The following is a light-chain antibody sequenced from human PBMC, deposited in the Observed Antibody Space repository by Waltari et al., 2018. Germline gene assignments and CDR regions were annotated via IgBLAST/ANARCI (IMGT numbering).Light chain of an antibody. J-gene: IGKJ2*01. CDR1: PSISSW. CDR3: QQYDSWSRYT. CDR2: DAS. V-gene: IGKV1-5*01. Sequence: DIQMTQSPSTLPASVGDRVTITCRASPSISSWLAWYQQKSGKAPKLLIYDASILESGVPSRFSGSGSGTEFTLTISSLQPDDFATYYCQQYDSWSRYTFGQGTKVEIK.